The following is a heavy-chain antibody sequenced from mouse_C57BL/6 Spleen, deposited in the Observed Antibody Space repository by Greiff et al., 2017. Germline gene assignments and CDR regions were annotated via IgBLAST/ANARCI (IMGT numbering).Heavy chain of an antibody. J-gene: IGHJ4*01. CDR2: IWSGGST. V-gene: IGHV2-2*01. CDR1: GFSLTSYG. D-gene: IGHD2-3*01. CDR3: ASHDGYYHYAMDY. Sequence: QVHVKQSGPGLVQPSQSLSITCTVSGFSLTSYGVHWVRQSPGKGLEWLGVIWSGGSTDYNAAFISRLSISKDNSKSQVFFKMNSLQADDTAIYYCASHDGYYHYAMDYWGQGTSVTVSS.